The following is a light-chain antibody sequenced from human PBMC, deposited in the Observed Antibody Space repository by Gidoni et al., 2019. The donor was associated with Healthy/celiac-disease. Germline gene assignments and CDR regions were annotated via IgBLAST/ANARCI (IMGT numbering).Light chain of an antibody. CDR1: QSVSSY. CDR2: DAS. J-gene: IGKJ1*01. V-gene: IGKV3-11*01. CDR3: QRRSNWWT. Sequence: IVLTQSPATLSLSPGERATLSCTASQSVSSYVTCYQQPPGQAPRLLIYDASNRATGIPARFSGSGSGTDFTLTISSLDPEDFAVYYCQRRSNWWTFGQGTKVEIK.